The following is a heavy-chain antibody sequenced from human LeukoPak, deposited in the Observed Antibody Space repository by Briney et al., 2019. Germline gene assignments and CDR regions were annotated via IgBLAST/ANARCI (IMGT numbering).Heavy chain of an antibody. V-gene: IGHV4-34*01. J-gene: IGHJ4*02. Sequence: SGTLSLTCAVYGGSFSGYYWSWIRQPPGKGLEWSGEINHSGSTNYNPSLKSRVTISVDTSKNQFSLKLSAVPAADTAVYYCASPVTARGGSGWPQHIDYWGQGTLVSVSS. CDR1: GGSFSGYY. CDR2: INHSGST. CDR3: ASPVTARGGSGWPQHIDY. D-gene: IGHD6-19*01.